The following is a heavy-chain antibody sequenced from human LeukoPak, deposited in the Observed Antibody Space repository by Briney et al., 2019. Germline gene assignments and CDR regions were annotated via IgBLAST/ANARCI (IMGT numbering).Heavy chain of an antibody. D-gene: IGHD6-19*01. CDR3: ARDGSSSGFRNWFDP. Sequence: SETLSLTCTVSGGSISSYYWSWIRQPAGKGLEWIGRIYTSGSTNYNPSLKSRVTMSVDTYKNQFSLKLSSVTAADTAVYYCARDGSSSGFRNWFDPWGQGTLVTVSS. CDR2: IYTSGST. J-gene: IGHJ5*02. V-gene: IGHV4-4*07. CDR1: GGSISSYY.